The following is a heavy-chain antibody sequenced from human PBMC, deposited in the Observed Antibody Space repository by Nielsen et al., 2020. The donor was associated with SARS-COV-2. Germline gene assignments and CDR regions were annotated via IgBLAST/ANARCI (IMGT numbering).Heavy chain of an antibody. CDR2: ISSSSSYI. V-gene: IGHV3-21*01. J-gene: IGHJ4*02. D-gene: IGHD6-13*01. CDR3: ARDQKLVPLDY. Sequence: WIRQPPGKGLEWVSSISSSSSYIYYADSVKGRFTISRDNAKNSLYLQMNSLRAEDTAVYYCARDQKLVPLDYWGQGTLVTVSS.